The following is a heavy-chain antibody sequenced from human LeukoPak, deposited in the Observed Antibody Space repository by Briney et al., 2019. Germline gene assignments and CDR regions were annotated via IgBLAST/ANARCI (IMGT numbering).Heavy chain of an antibody. CDR1: GFTFSSYT. D-gene: IGHD3-3*01. CDR3: AKPFGFLEWLYGGYFDS. J-gene: IGHJ4*02. Sequence: GGSLRLSCAASGFTFSSYTMNWVRQTPGKGLEWVSSISNSGSYIYYADSLKGRFTISRDNAKNSLYLQMNSLRAEDTAVYYCAKPFGFLEWLYGGYFDSWGQGTLVTVSS. V-gene: IGHV3-21*04. CDR2: ISNSGSYI.